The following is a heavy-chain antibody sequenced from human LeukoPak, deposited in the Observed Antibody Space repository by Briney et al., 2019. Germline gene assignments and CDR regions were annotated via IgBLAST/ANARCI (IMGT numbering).Heavy chain of an antibody. J-gene: IGHJ4*02. V-gene: IGHV4-59*08. CDR3: ARQSGGVGTKVDY. CDR2: IYYSGGT. CDR1: VASISGYY. D-gene: IGHD3-16*01. Sequence: PSETLSLTCTVSVASISGYYWTWIRQPPGKGLEWIGYIYYSGGTNYNPSLKSRVTISVDTSKNQFSLKLSSVTAADTAVYYCARQSGGVGTKVDYWGQGTLVTVSS.